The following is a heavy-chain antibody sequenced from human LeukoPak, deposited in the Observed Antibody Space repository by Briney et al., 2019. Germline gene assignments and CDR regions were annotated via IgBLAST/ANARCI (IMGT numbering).Heavy chain of an antibody. J-gene: IGHJ4*02. Sequence: SETLSLTCAVYGGSFSSYYWSWIRQPAGKGLEWIGRIHTSGSTNYNPSLKSRVTMSVDTSKNQFSLKLSSVTAADTAVYYCARDRYYYGSGSYYNGYYFDYWGQGTLVSVFS. CDR1: GGSFSSYY. CDR3: ARDRYYYGSGSYYNGYYFDY. V-gene: IGHV4-4*07. D-gene: IGHD3-10*01. CDR2: IHTSGST.